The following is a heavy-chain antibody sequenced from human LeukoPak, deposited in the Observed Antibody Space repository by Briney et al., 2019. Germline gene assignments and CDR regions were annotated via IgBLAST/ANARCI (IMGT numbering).Heavy chain of an antibody. J-gene: IGHJ5*02. CDR1: GYTFTAYY. CDR3: ASFPEILEWLFP. D-gene: IGHD3-3*01. V-gene: IGHV1-2*02. CDR2: INPNSGDT. Sequence: ASVKVSCKSSGYTFTAYYMHWVRQAPGQGLEYMGWINPNSGDTNYAQKFQGRVTMTRDTSISTAYMELSRLRSDDTAVYYCASFPEILEWLFPWGQGTLVTVSS.